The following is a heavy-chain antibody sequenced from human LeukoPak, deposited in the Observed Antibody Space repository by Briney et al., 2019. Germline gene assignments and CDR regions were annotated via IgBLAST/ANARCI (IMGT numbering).Heavy chain of an antibody. CDR1: GYTLTSYD. V-gene: IGHV1-8*01. CDR2: MIPNIGKT. Sequence: ASVKIYCKASGYTLTSYDIKWVRQATGQGLESLGWMIPNIGKTDSAQKFKGRVTMTRNTSISTAYMELSSLRSEDTAVYYCTRGRSNWYTPNWFDPWGQGTLVTVSS. J-gene: IGHJ5*02. D-gene: IGHD6-13*01. CDR3: TRGRSNWYTPNWFDP.